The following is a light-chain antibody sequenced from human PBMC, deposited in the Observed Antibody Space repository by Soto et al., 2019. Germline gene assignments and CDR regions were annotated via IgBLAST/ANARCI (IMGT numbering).Light chain of an antibody. V-gene: IGKV3-20*01. J-gene: IGKJ1*01. CDR3: PQSASLPKT. CDR1: QSVSSYY. CDR2: AAS. Sequence: IGVTLSAGTLSLSPRERATLSCRASQSVSSYYLAWYTHKPGQAPRLLIYAASSRATGIPDRFSGGGSGTDFTLTTSSLEAEDFALYYCPQSASLPKTFGQGSNLDI.